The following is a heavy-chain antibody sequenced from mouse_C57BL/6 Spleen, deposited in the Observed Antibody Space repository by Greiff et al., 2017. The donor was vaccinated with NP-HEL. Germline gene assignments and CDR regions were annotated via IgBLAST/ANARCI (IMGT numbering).Heavy chain of an antibody. CDR2: IYPSDSET. Sequence: QVQLQQSGAELVRPGSSVKLSCKASGYTFTSYWMDWVKQRPGQGLEWIGNIYPSDSETHYNQKFKDKATLTVDKSSSTAYMQLSSLTSEDSAVYYCARGGYYDYDGPHYYAMDYWGQGTSVTVSS. CDR1: GYTFTSYW. V-gene: IGHV1-61*01. D-gene: IGHD2-4*01. J-gene: IGHJ4*01. CDR3: ARGGYYDYDGPHYYAMDY.